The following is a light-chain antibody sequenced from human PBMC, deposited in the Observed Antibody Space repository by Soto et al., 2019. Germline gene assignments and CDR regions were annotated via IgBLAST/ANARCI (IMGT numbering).Light chain of an antibody. V-gene: IGKV1-12*01. CDR2: GAS. CDR3: QQANSFPFT. Sequence: DIQMTQSPSSVSASIGDRVAITCRASQMIGTWLAWYQQKPGRAPTLLIYGASSLQSWVPSRFSCSGSGTDFTLTITSLQAEDSATYYCQQANSFPFTFGPGTKVDI. J-gene: IGKJ3*01. CDR1: QMIGTW.